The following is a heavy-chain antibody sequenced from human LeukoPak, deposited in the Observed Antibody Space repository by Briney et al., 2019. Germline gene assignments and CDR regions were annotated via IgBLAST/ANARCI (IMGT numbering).Heavy chain of an antibody. CDR2: IYYSGST. J-gene: IGHJ2*01. V-gene: IGHV4-59*01. CDR3: ARSPEYSSSFDL. D-gene: IGHD6-6*01. Sequence: PSGTLSLTCSVSGISMNNYYWTWIRQPPGKGLEWIGYIYYSGSTNYNPSLKSRVTISVDTSKNQFSLKLSSVTAADTAVYYCARSPEYSSSFDLWGRGTLVTVSS. CDR1: GISMNNYY.